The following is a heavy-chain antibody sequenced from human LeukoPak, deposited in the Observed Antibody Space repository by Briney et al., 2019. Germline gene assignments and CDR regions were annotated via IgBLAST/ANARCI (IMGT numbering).Heavy chain of an antibody. CDR1: GYTFTSYY. V-gene: IGHV1-46*03. Sequence: ASVKVSCKASGYTFTSYYMHWVRQAPGQGLEWMGIINPSGGSTSYAQKFQGRVTMTRDRSTSTVYMELSSLRSEDTAVYYCARFATNFWSGYSFDYWGQGTLVTVSS. CDR2: INPSGGST. CDR3: ARFATNFWSGYSFDY. J-gene: IGHJ4*02. D-gene: IGHD3-3*01.